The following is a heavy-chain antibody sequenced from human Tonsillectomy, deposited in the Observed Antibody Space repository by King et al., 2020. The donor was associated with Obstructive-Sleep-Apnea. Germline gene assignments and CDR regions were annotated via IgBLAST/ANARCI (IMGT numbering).Heavy chain of an antibody. CDR2: ISYDGSNK. CDR1: GFTFNSYG. J-gene: IGHJ6*02. CDR3: AKDDTVTTISSYYYYGMDV. D-gene: IGHD4-17*01. Sequence: VQLVESGRGVVQPGRSLRLSCAASGFTFNSYGMHWVRQAPGKGLEWVALISYDGSNKYYADSVKGRFTISRDNPKNTLYLQMNSLRAEDTAVYYCAKDDTVTTISSYYYYGMDVWGQGTTVTVSS. V-gene: IGHV3-30*18.